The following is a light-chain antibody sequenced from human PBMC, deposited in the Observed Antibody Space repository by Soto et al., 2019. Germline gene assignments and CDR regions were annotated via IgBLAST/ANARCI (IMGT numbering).Light chain of an antibody. CDR1: ESISTW. CDR2: KAS. CDR3: QQYNIYSWT. Sequence: DIQITPSPSTLSASVGDRGTITFRASESISTWLAWYQQKPGKAPNLLIYKASSLESGVPSRFSGSGSGTEFTLTISSLQPDDFATYYCQQYNIYSWTFGQGTRWIS. J-gene: IGKJ1*01. V-gene: IGKV1-5*03.